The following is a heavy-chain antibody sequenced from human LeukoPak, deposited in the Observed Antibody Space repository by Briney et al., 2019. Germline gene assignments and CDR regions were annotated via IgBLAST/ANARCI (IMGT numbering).Heavy chain of an antibody. Sequence: SETLSLTCTVSGGGSISNYYWSWIRQPPGKGLEWVGYIYYSGGTDYNPSLKSRVTISVDTSKNQFSLKLSSVTAADTAVYYCARGTRSSGGAFDIWGQGTMVTVSS. CDR1: GGGSISNYY. J-gene: IGHJ3*02. CDR3: ARGTRSSGGAFDI. V-gene: IGHV4-59*12. CDR2: IYYSGGT. D-gene: IGHD6-25*01.